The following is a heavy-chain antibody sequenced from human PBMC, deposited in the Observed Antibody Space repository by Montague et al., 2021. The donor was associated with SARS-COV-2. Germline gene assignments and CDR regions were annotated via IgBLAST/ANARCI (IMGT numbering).Heavy chain of an antibody. CDR3: ARAGSGWYRTGFDY. J-gene: IGHJ4*02. D-gene: IGHD6-19*01. CDR2: IGTAGDT. Sequence: SLRLSCAASGFTFSSYDMHWVRQATGKGLEWVSAIGTAGDTYYPSSVKGRFTISRENAKNSLYLQMNSLRAGDTAVYYCARAGSGWYRTGFDYWGQGTLVTVSS. CDR1: GFTFSSYD. V-gene: IGHV3-13*01.